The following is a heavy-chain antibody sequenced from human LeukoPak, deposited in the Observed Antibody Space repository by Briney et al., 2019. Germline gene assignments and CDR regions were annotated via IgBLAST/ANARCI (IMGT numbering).Heavy chain of an antibody. D-gene: IGHD5-18*01. V-gene: IGHV4-34*01. Sequence: PSETLSLTCAVYGGSFSGYYWSWIRQPPGKGLEWIGEINHSGGTNYNPSLKSRVTISVDTSKNQFSLKLSSVTAADTAVYYCARRIQLWLRAIDYWGQGTLVTVSS. CDR2: INHSGGT. CDR1: GGSFSGYY. J-gene: IGHJ4*02. CDR3: ARRIQLWLRAIDY.